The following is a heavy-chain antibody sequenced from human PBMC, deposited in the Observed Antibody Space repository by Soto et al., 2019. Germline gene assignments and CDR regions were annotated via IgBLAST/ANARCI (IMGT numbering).Heavy chain of an antibody. V-gene: IGHV3-21*06. CDR2: ISDDSSYI. D-gene: IGHD3-16*01. J-gene: IGHJ1*01. Sequence: GGSLRLSCAASGFMFSAYTMNWVRQAPGKGLEWLSSISDDSSYIDYADSLRGRFTVSRDNARNSLYLQIDSLGVVDTAVYYCATPYYFNHWGPGTLVTVSS. CDR1: GFMFSAYT. CDR3: ATPYYFNH.